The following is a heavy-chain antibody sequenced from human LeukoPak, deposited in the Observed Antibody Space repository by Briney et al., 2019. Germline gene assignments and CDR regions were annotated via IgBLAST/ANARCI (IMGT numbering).Heavy chain of an antibody. CDR2: INANSGTT. D-gene: IGHD2-2*01. J-gene: IGHJ4*02. V-gene: IGHV3-23*01. CDR1: GFAFSFYA. CDR3: ARKYCSSTGCLFDN. Sequence: GGSLRLSCAASGFAFSFYAMSWLRQPPGKGLEWVSTINANSGTTSYADSVKGRFTISRDNAKNSLYLQMNSLRAEDTAVYYCARKYCSSTGCLFDNWGQGTLVTVSS.